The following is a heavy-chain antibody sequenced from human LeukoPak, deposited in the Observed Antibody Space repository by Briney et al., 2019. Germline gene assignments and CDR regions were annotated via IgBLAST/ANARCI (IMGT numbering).Heavy chain of an antibody. CDR3: ARLVVPAAIAGVTGYYYYYYYMDV. CDR1: GYSFTTYG. D-gene: IGHD2-2*02. Sequence: GASVKVSCKASGYSFTTYGITWVRQAPGQGLEWMGWISTYNGNTKYSQKLQGRVTMTTDTSTTTVYMELRSLRSDDTAVYYCARLVVPAAIAGVTGYYYYYYYMDVWGKGTTVTVSS. J-gene: IGHJ6*03. CDR2: ISTYNGNT. V-gene: IGHV1-18*01.